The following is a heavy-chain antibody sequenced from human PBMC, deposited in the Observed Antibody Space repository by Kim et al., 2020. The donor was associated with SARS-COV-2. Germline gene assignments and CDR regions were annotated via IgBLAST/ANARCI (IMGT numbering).Heavy chain of an antibody. J-gene: IGHJ4*02. V-gene: IGHV4-4*02. D-gene: IGHD5-12*01. CDR3: ARELSSTIRAYYFDY. Sequence: PSLKSRVTISVDKSKNQFSLKLSSVTAADTAVYYCARELSSTIRAYYFDYWGQGTLVTVSS.